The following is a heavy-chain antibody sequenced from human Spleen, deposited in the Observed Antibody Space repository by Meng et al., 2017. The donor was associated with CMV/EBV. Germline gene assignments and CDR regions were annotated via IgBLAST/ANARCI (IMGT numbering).Heavy chain of an antibody. V-gene: IGHV4-38-2*02. CDR3: ATPITDY. Sequence: SETLSLTCTVSGYSISSGYYWGWIRQPPGKGLEWIGSIYHSGSTYYNPSLKSRVTISVDTSKNQFSLKLSSVTAADTAVYYCATPITDYWGQGTLVTVSS. CDR1: GYSISSGYY. D-gene: IGHD3-10*01. J-gene: IGHJ4*02. CDR2: IYHSGST.